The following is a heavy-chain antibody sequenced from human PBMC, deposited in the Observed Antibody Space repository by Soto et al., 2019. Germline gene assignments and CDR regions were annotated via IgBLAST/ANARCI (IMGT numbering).Heavy chain of an antibody. CDR2: ISYDGSNK. Sequence: QVQLVESGGGVVQPGRSLRLSCAASGFTFSSYGMHWVRQAPGKGLEWVAVISYDGSNKYYADSVKGRFTISRDNSKNTLYLQMNSLRAEYTAVYYCAKTDYYDSSGYYYDPDYWGQGTLVTVSS. CDR3: AKTDYYDSSGYYYDPDY. CDR1: GFTFSSYG. V-gene: IGHV3-30*18. J-gene: IGHJ4*02. D-gene: IGHD3-22*01.